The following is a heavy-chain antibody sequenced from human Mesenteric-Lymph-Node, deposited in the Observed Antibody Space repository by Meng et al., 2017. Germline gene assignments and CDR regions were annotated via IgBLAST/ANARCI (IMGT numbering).Heavy chain of an antibody. V-gene: IGHV3-66*02. D-gene: IGHD2/OR15-2a*01. Sequence: GESLKISCAASGFTVSGNHMSWVRQAPGKGLEWVSLIYSDYSTYYVDSVKGRFTISRDNSKNTLYLQMNSLRAEDTAVYYCARERGEYYFDYWGQGTLVTVSS. CDR1: GFTVSGNH. CDR3: ARERGEYYFDY. J-gene: IGHJ4*02. CDR2: IYSDYST.